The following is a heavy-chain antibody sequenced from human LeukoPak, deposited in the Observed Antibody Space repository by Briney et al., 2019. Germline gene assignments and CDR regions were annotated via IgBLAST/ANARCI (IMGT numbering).Heavy chain of an antibody. V-gene: IGHV1-46*01. J-gene: IGHJ4*02. D-gene: IGHD2-21*02. Sequence: ASVKVSCKASGYTFTSYYTRWVRQAPGQGLEWMGIINPSGGSTSYAQKFQGRVTMTRDTSTSTVYMELSSLRSEDTAVYSCARESVYCGGDCYSDYWGQGTLVTVSS. CDR2: INPSGGST. CDR1: GYTFTSYY. CDR3: ARESVYCGGDCYSDY.